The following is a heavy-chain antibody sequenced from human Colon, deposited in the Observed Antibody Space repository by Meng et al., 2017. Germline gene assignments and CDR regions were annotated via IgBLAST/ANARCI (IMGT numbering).Heavy chain of an antibody. CDR3: ARDHMGSLDY. D-gene: IGHD1-26*01. CDR1: GDSVWSAGYQ. CDR2: AST. Sequence: QVQVPELRPRLVRLSDTLSRNCFVFGDSVWSAGYQWSWIRQASGKGIEWIGYASTNYNPPLKSRVTISVDTSKNQFSLRLTSVTAADTAVYYCARDHMGSLDYWGQGTLVTVSS. J-gene: IGHJ4*02. V-gene: IGHV4-61*08.